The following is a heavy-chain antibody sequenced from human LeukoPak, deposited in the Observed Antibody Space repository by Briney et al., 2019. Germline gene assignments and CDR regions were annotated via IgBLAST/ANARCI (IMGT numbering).Heavy chain of an antibody. D-gene: IGHD3-22*01. V-gene: IGHV3-30-3*01. J-gene: IGHJ5*02. CDR1: GFTFSSYA. CDR2: ISYDGSNK. Sequence: GGSLRLSCAASGFTFSSYAMHWVRQAPGKGLEWVAVISYDGSNKYYADSVKGRFTISRDSSKNTLYLQMNSLRAEDTAVYYCARDLTYYYDSSYNWFDPWGQGTLVTVSS. CDR3: ARDLTYYYDSSYNWFDP.